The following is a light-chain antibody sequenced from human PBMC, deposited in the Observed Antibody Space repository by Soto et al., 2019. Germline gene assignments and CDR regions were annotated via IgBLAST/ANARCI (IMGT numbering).Light chain of an antibody. CDR1: QSISNH. J-gene: IGKJ1*01. V-gene: IGKV1-39*01. Sequence: DIQITQSPSSLSASVEDRVIITCRASQSISNHLNWYQQKPGKAPKLLIFAASSLQSGVPSRFSGSGSGTDFTLTISSLQPEDFETYSCQQSYNYPQTFGRGTKVDIK. CDR3: QQSYNYPQT. CDR2: AAS.